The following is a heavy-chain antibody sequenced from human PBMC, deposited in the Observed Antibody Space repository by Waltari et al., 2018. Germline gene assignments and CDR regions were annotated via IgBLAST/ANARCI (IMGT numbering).Heavy chain of an antibody. V-gene: IGHV4-34*01. Sequence: QVQLQQWGAGLLKPSETLSLTCAVYGGSFSGYYWSWIRQPPGKGLEWIGEINHSGSTNYNPSLKSRVTISVDTSKNQFSLKLSSVTAADTAVYYCARSLAAAVPFDYWGQGTLVTVSS. D-gene: IGHD6-13*01. CDR3: ARSLAAAVPFDY. CDR1: GGSFSGYY. CDR2: INHSGST. J-gene: IGHJ4*02.